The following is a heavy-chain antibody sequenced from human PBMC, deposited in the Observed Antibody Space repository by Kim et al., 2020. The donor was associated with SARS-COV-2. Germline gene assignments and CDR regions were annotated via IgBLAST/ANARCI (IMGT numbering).Heavy chain of an antibody. D-gene: IGHD3-9*01. CDR2: INHSGST. CDR1: GGSFSGYY. J-gene: IGHJ3*02. V-gene: IGHV4-34*01. CDR3: ARGQTTPTLRYFDWLTGQDAFDI. Sequence: SETLSLTCAVYGGSFSGYYWSWIRQPPGKGLEWIGEINHSGSTNYNPSLKSRVTISVDTSKNQFSLKLSSVTAADTAVYYCARGQTTPTLRYFDWLTGQDAFDIWGQGTMVTVSS.